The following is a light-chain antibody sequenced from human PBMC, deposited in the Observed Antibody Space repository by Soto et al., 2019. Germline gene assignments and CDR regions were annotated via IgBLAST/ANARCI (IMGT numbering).Light chain of an antibody. Sequence: QSALTQPASVSGSPGQSITISCTGTSSDVGAYDYVSWYQQHPGEVPKLMIFDVSDRPSGVSYRFSDSKSGNTASLTISGIQAEDEADYYCSSFRTSTSYVFGTGTKLTVL. CDR2: DVS. CDR1: SSDVGAYDY. CDR3: SSFRTSTSYV. J-gene: IGLJ1*01. V-gene: IGLV2-14*03.